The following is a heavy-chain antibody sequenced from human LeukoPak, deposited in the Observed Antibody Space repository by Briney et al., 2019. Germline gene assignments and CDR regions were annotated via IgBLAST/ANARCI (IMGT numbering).Heavy chain of an antibody. CDR1: GGSISSYY. CDR3: AYRVNAFDI. Sequence: PSETLSLTCTVSGGSISSYYWSWIRQPPGKGLEWIGYIYYSGSTNYNPSLKSRVTISVDTSKNQFSLKLSSVTAAGTAVYYCAYRVNAFDIWGQGTMVTVSS. J-gene: IGHJ3*02. D-gene: IGHD1-14*01. CDR2: IYYSGST. V-gene: IGHV4-59*01.